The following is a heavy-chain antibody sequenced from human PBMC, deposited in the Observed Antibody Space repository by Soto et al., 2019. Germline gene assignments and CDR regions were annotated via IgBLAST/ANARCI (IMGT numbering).Heavy chain of an antibody. J-gene: IGHJ4*02. D-gene: IGHD3-3*01. CDR2: ISAYNGNT. V-gene: IGHV1-18*01. CDR3: ARDRYYDFWSGYPPQAYYFDY. Sequence: ASVKVSCKTSGYTFTSYGISWVRQAPGQGLEWMGWISAYNGNTNYAQKLQGRVTMTTDTSTSTAYMELRSLRSDDTAVYYCARDRYYDFWSGYPPQAYYFDYWGQATLVTVSS. CDR1: GYTFTSYG.